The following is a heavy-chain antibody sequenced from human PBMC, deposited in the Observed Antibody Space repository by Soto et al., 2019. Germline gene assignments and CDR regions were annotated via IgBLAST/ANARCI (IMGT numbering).Heavy chain of an antibody. CDR3: AKDYFYDSGGDYGPLDN. CDR2: KSFDGSNT. V-gene: IGHV3-30*18. J-gene: IGHJ4*02. D-gene: IGHD3-22*01. Sequence: GGSLRLSCAASGFNFSLFGMHWVRQVPGKGLEWVAVKSFDGSNTHYADSVNGRFLISRDNFKEILYLQMNSLRPEDTAVYFCAKDYFYDSGGDYGPLDNWGQGT. CDR1: GFNFSLFG.